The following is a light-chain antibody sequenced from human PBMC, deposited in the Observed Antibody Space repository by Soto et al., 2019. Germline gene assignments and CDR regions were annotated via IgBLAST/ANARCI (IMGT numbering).Light chain of an antibody. Sequence: QSALTQPASVSGSPGQAITISCTGTSSDVGGSNYVSWYQQHPGKPPKLMISEVTNRPSGVSDRFSGSKSGNTASLTISGLQAEDEADYYCSSFTSRFTFVFGIGTKLTVL. CDR1: SSDVGGSNY. V-gene: IGLV2-14*01. CDR2: EVT. J-gene: IGLJ1*01. CDR3: SSFTSRFTFV.